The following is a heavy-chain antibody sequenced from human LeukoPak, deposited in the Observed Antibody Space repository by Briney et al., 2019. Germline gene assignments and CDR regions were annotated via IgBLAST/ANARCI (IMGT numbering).Heavy chain of an antibody. CDR1: GGSIRSYY. CDR2: IYSSGST. V-gene: IGHV4-59*01. Sequence: SETLSLTCTVSGGSIRSYYWSWIRQPPGKGLEWIGYIYSSGSTSYNPSLKSRVTISVDRSKNQFSLKLSSVAAADTAVYYCARSYDTNFDYWGQGTLVTVSS. CDR3: ARSYDTNFDY. J-gene: IGHJ4*02. D-gene: IGHD3-3*01.